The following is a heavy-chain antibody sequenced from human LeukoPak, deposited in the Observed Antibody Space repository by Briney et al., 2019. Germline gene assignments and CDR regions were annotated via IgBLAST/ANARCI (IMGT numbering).Heavy chain of an antibody. D-gene: IGHD3-10*01. CDR2: ISGSGGHT. V-gene: IGHV3-23*01. J-gene: IGHJ6*03. Sequence: GGSLRLSCAASGFTFSSYAMSWVRQAPGKGLEWVSAISGSGGHTYHADSLKGRFTISRDNSKNTLYLQMNSLRAEDTAVYYCAKVYYGSRSHHYYYYYMDVWGKGTTVTVSS. CDR1: GFTFSSYA. CDR3: AKVYYGSRSHHYYYYYMDV.